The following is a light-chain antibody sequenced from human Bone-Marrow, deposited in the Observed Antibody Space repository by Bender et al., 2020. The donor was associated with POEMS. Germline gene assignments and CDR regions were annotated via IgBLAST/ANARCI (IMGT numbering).Light chain of an antibody. J-gene: IGLJ3*02. CDR1: SSNIGTNP. Sequence: QSVLTQPPSASGTPGQRVTISCSGSSSNIGTNPVNWYQQLPGTAPKLLIYINNRRPSGVPDRFSGSKSGTSASLAISSLQSEDEADYYCAAWEDSLNGWVFGGGTKLTVL. V-gene: IGLV1-44*01. CDR3: AAWEDSLNGWV. CDR2: INN.